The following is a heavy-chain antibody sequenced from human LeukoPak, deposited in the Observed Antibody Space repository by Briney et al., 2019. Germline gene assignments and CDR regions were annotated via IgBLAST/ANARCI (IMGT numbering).Heavy chain of an antibody. CDR2: IIPILGIA. D-gene: IGHD2-21*02. V-gene: IGHV1-69*04. CDR1: GGTFSSYA. Sequence: PRASVKVSCKASGGTFSSYAISWVRQAPGQGLEWMGRIIPILGIANYAQKFQGRVTITADKSTSTAYMELSSLRSEDTAVYYCARDQEVYCGGDCYSAPKFFDYWGQGTLVTVSS. J-gene: IGHJ4*02. CDR3: ARDQEVYCGGDCYSAPKFFDY.